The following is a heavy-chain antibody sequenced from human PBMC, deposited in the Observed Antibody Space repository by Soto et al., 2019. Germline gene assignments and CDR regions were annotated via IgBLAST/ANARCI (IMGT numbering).Heavy chain of an antibody. Sequence: QLQLQESGPGLVKPSETLSLTCTVSGGSISSRNFYWGWIRQPPGKGLEWIGSIYHSESTYYNPSPKSRVTISVDTSKNHFSLSLSSLTSSDTAVYYCARGGEAVADYWGQGTLVTVSS. CDR3: ARGGEAVADY. J-gene: IGHJ4*02. V-gene: IGHV4-39*02. D-gene: IGHD6-19*01. CDR2: IYHSEST. CDR1: GGSISSRNFY.